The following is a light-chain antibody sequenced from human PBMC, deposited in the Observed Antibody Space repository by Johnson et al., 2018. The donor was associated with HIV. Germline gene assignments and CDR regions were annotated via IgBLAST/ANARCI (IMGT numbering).Light chain of an antibody. Sequence: QSILTQPPSVSAAPGQKVTISCSGSSSNIGNNYVSWYQQLPGTAPKLLIYDNNKRPSGIPDRFSGSKSGTSATLDITGLQTGDEADYYCGTWDSSRRALYVFGTGTKVTVL. CDR3: GTWDSSRRALYV. CDR1: SSNIGNNY. V-gene: IGLV1-51*01. CDR2: DNN. J-gene: IGLJ1*01.